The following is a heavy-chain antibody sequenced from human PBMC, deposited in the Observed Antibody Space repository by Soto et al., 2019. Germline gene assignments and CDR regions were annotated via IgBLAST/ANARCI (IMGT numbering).Heavy chain of an antibody. CDR3: ASPGFGYYDSSGYYNDAFDI. CDR1: GYYFSDYW. CDR2: IHPRDSDT. D-gene: IGHD3-22*01. J-gene: IGHJ3*02. V-gene: IGHV5-51*01. Sequence: GESLKISCXGSGYYFSDYWIGWVRQMPGRGLEWMGIIHPRDSDTRYSPSFQGQVTISADKSISTAYLQWSSLKASDTAMYYCASPGFGYYDSSGYYNDAFDIWGQGTMVTVSS.